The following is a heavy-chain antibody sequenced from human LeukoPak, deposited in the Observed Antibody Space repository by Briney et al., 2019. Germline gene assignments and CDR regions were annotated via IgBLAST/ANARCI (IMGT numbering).Heavy chain of an antibody. J-gene: IGHJ4*02. CDR2: INSDGSST. D-gene: IGHD2-2*01. V-gene: IGHV3-74*01. CDR3: ARRVVVPAAPYYFDY. Sequence: GGSLRLSCAASGFIFSSYWMRWVRQAPGKGLVWVSRINSDGSSTSYADSVKGRFTISRDNAKNTLYPQMNSLRAEDTAVYYCARRVVVPAAPYYFDYWGQGTLVTVSS. CDR1: GFIFSSYW.